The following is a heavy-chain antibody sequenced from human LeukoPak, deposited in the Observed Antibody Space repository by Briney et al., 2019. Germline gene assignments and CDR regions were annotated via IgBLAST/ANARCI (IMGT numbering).Heavy chain of an antibody. J-gene: IGHJ6*03. CDR3: ARTYVTHYYYYYYMDV. V-gene: IGHV1-8*01. Sequence: ASLKVSCTASGYTFTSYDINWVRQAPGQGLEWMGWMNSNSGNTDYAQTFKGRVTITRNTSISTAYMELSSLRSEDTAVYYCARTYVTHYYYYYYMDVWGKGTTVTVSS. CDR2: MNSNSGNT. CDR1: GYTFTSYD. D-gene: IGHD3-16*01.